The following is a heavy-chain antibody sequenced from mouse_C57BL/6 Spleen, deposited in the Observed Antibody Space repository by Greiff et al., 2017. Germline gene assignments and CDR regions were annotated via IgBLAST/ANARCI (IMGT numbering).Heavy chain of an antibody. V-gene: IGHV1-50*01. CDR3: ATYGSSYAMDY. Sequence: QVQLQQSGAELVKPGASVKLSCKASGYTFTSYWMQWVKQRPGQGLEWIGEIDPSDSYTNYNQKFKGKATLTVDTSSSTAYMQLSSLTSEDSAVYYCATYGSSYAMDYWGQGTSVTVSS. D-gene: IGHD1-1*01. CDR2: IDPSDSYT. J-gene: IGHJ4*01. CDR1: GYTFTSYW.